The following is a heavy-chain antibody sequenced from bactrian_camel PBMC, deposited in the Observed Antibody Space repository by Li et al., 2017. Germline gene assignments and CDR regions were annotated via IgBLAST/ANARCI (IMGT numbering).Heavy chain of an antibody. CDR1: GFTSGGCA. Sequence: HVQLVESGGGSVKPGGSLRLSCTDPGFTSGGCAMYWSRQAAGKQREWLSTIRADGSTSYADSVKGRFTISRDNAKNTMYLQMNSLKSEDTALYYCATSFSMSLGTLGQGTQVTVS. J-gene: IGHJ4*01. V-gene: IGHV3S55*01. CDR2: IRADGST. D-gene: IGHD6*01.